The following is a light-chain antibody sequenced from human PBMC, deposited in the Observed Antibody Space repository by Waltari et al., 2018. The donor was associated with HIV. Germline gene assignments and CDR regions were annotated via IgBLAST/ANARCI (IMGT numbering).Light chain of an antibody. CDR1: SGHSSYA. CDR2: LNIEGRH. V-gene: IGLV4-69*01. Sequence: QLVLTQSPSASASLGASVKLTCTLSSGHSSYAIAWHQQQPEKGPRYLMKLNIEGRHSRGDGSPVVFSGSSSGAERYLTIASLQSEDEADYYWQTWGTGIRVFGGGTKLTVL. CDR3: QTWGTGIRV. J-gene: IGLJ2*01.